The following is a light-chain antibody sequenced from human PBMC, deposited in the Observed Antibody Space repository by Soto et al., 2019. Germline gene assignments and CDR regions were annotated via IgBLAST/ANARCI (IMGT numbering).Light chain of an antibody. V-gene: IGKV3-15*01. Sequence: EIVMTQSPATLSVSPGERATLSCRASQSVSSNLAWYQQKPGQAPRLLIYGASTRATGFPVRFSGSGSGTEFTLTISSLQSEDFAVYYCQQYKNWPLTFGGGTKVEIK. CDR2: GAS. CDR1: QSVSSN. J-gene: IGKJ4*01. CDR3: QQYKNWPLT.